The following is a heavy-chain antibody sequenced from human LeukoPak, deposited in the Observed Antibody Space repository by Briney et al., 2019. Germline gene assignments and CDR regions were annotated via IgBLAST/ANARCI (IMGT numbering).Heavy chain of an antibody. CDR2: ISDNGGRS. CDR3: ATRYYFDY. J-gene: IGHJ4*02. V-gene: IGHV3-23*01. Sequence: GGSLRLSCAASGFTFSNYAMGWVRQAPGKGLEWASAISDNGGRSFYADSVKGRFTISRDNSKNTLYLQMNSLRAEDTAVYYCATRYYFDYWGQGALVTVSS. CDR1: GFTFSNYA.